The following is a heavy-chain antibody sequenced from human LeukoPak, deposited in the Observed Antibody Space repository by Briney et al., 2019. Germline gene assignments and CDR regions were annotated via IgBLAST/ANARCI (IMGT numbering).Heavy chain of an antibody. V-gene: IGHV1-2*02. CDR3: ARDHCTASGCYEDYYYGLDV. CDR2: INPNSGGT. Sequence: ASVKVSCKASGYTFSGNYIQWVRPAPGQGLEWMGWINPNSGGTEYAQNFQGRVTMTRDTSISTVYMELRWLTSDDTAVYYCARDHCTASGCYEDYYYGLDVWGQGTTVTVSS. J-gene: IGHJ6*02. CDR1: GYTFSGNY. D-gene: IGHD2-2*01.